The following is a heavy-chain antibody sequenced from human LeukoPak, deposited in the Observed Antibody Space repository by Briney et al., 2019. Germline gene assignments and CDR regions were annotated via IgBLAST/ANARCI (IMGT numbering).Heavy chain of an antibody. CDR1: GFTFSSSA. J-gene: IGHJ3*02. Sequence: GGSLRLSRAASGFTFSSSAMSWVRQAPGKGLEWVSAISGSGGSTYYADSVKGRFTISRDNSKNTLYLQMNSLRAEDTAVYYCAKDYYDSSGYQGAFDIWGQGTMVTVSS. CDR3: AKDYYDSSGYQGAFDI. V-gene: IGHV3-23*01. D-gene: IGHD3-22*01. CDR2: ISGSGGST.